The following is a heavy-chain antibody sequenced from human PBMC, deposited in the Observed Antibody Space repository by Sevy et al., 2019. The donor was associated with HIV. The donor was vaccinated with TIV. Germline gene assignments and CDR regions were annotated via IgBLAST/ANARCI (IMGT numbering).Heavy chain of an antibody. J-gene: IGHJ4*02. V-gene: IGHV3-7*01. D-gene: IGHD3-3*01. CDR1: GFTFSSYW. CDR3: ARDGITIFGVVIFPGLYFDY. Sequence: GGSLRLSCAASGFTFSSYWMSWVRQAPGKGLEWVANIKQDGSEKYYVDSVKGRFTISRDNAKNSLYLQMNSLRAEDTAVYYCARDGITIFGVVIFPGLYFDYWGQGTLVTVSS. CDR2: IKQDGSEK.